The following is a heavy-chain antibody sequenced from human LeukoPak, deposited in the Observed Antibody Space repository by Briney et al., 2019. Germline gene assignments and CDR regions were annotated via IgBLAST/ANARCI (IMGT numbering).Heavy chain of an antibody. CDR2: IYYSGST. V-gene: IGHV4-39*07. J-gene: IGHJ4*02. CDR3: AGVGNHPGIAAADRPRGL. CDR1: GGSISSSSYY. D-gene: IGHD6-13*01. Sequence: PSETLSLTCTVSGGSISSSSYYWGWIRQPPGKGLEWIGSIYYSGSTYYNPSLKSRVTISVDTSKNQFSLKLSSVTAADTAVYYCAGVGNHPGIAAADRPRGLWGQGTLVTVSS.